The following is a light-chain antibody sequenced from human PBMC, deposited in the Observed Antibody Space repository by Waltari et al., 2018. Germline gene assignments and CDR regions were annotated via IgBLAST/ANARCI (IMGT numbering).Light chain of an antibody. CDR1: NIGSKS. J-gene: IGLJ2*01. Sequence: SYVVTQSPSVSVAPGETARITCGGDNIGSKSGPCYQQRPGQAPVLVISYDSDRPSGIPERFSGSNSGNTATLTISWVEAEDEADYYCLVWHSTIDHQGVFGGGTKLTVL. CDR2: YDS. V-gene: IGLV3-21*04. CDR3: LVWHSTIDHQGV.